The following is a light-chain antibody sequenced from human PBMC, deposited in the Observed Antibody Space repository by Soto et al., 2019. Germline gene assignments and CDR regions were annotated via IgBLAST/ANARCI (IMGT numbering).Light chain of an antibody. CDR2: KAS. Sequence: IQLTQSPSSLSGSVGYRVTITCRASQTISSWLAWYQQKPGKAPKLLIYKASTLKSGVPSRFSGSGSGTEFTLTISSLQPDDFATYYCQHYNSYSEAFGQGTKVDIK. V-gene: IGKV1-5*03. CDR1: QTISSW. J-gene: IGKJ1*01. CDR3: QHYNSYSEA.